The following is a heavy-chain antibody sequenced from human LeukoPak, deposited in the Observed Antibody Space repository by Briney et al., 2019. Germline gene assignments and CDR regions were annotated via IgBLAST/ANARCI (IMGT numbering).Heavy chain of an antibody. V-gene: IGHV3-30-3*01. CDR3: ARDSVVVVIMGAFDI. J-gene: IGHJ3*02. CDR1: GFTFNSYA. CDR2: ISYDGSNK. Sequence: GGSLRLSCAASGFTFNSYAMHWVRQTPGKGLEWVAFISYDGSNKLYADSVKGRITISRDSSKNTLFLQMNSLRAEDTAVYYCARDSVVVVIMGAFDIWGQGTMVTVSS. D-gene: IGHD3-3*01.